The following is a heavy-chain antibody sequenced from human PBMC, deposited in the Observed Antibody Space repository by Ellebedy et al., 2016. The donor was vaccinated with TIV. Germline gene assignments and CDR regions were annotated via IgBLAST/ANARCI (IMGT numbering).Heavy chain of an antibody. CDR2: IGYKVNSNVT. CDR1: GFPFSDHY. Sequence: GESLKISCAASGFPFSDHYMDWVRQAPGKGLEWVGRIGYKVNSNVTQYAASVRGRFTISRNDSDNSVSLDMNSLKSEDTAVYYCVRRHWNAFDLWGQGTMVAVSS. V-gene: IGHV3-72*01. D-gene: IGHD1-1*01. CDR3: VRRHWNAFDL. J-gene: IGHJ3*01.